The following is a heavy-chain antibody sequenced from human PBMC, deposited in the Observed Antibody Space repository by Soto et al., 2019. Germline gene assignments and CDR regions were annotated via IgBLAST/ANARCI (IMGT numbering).Heavy chain of an antibody. CDR2: ISSSGSTI. CDR3: ARSYIVATILSWLEY. D-gene: IGHD5-12*01. Sequence: GSLRLSCXASGFTFSDYYMIWILPSPVKGLEWVSYISSSGSTIYYADSVKGRFTISRDNAKNSLYLQMNSLRAEDTAVYYCARSYIVATILSWLEYWGQGTLVTVSS. J-gene: IGHJ4*02. CDR1: GFTFSDYY. V-gene: IGHV3-11*01.